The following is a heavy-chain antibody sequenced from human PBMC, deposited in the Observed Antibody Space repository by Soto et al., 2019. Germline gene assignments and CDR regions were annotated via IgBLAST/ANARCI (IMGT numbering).Heavy chain of an antibody. CDR3: ARGRGYYDSSGYRAEYFDY. CDR2: ISSSSSYI. D-gene: IGHD3-22*01. CDR1: GFTFSSYS. V-gene: IGHV3-21*01. J-gene: IGHJ4*02. Sequence: PGGSLRLSCAASGFTFSSYSMNWVRLAPGKGLEWVSSISSSSSYIYYADSVKGRFTISRDNAKNSLYLQMNSLRAEDTAVYYCARGRGYYDSSGYRAEYFDYWGQGTLVTVSS.